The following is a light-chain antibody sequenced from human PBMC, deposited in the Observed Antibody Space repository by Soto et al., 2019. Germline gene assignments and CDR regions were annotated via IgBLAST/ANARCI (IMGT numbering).Light chain of an antibody. Sequence: DIQMTQSPSTLSASVGDRVTITCRASQSISSWLAWYQQKPGKAPKLLIYDASSLESGVPSRFSGSGFGTEFTLTISSLQPEDFATYYCQQSYSTPPWTFGQGTKVDIK. CDR2: DAS. CDR3: QQSYSTPPWT. CDR1: QSISSW. J-gene: IGKJ1*01. V-gene: IGKV1-5*01.